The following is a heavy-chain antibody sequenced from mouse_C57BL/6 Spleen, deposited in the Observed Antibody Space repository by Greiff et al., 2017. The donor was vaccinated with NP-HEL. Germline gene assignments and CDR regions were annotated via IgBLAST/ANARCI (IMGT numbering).Heavy chain of an antibody. CDR1: GYTFTDYS. V-gene: IGHV1-19*01. CDR3: ASRIYYAMDY. CDR2: INPYNGGT. Sequence: EVQLQQSGPVLVKPGASVKMSCKASGYTFTDYSMNWVKQSHGKSLEWIGVINPYNGGTSYNQKFKGKATLTVDKSSSTAYMELNSLTSEDSAVYYGASRIYYAMDYWGQGTSVTVSS. J-gene: IGHJ4*01.